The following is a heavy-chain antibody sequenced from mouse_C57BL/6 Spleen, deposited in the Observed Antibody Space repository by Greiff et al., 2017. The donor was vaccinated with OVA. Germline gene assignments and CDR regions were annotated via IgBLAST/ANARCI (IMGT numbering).Heavy chain of an antibody. CDR2: IYPGDGDT. V-gene: IGHV1-80*01. CDR1: GYAFSSYW. Sequence: VQLQQSGAELVKPGASVKISCKASGYAFSSYWMNWVKQRPGKGLEWIGQIYPGDGDTNYNGKFKGKATLTADKSSSTAYMQLSSLTSEDSAVYFCASFYDGYSYAMDYWGQGTSVTVSS. D-gene: IGHD2-3*01. CDR3: ASFYDGYSYAMDY. J-gene: IGHJ4*01.